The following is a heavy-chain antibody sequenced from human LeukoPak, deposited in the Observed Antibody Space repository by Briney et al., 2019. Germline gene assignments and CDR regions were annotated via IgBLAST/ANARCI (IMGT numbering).Heavy chain of an antibody. Sequence: GGSLRLSCAASGFTFSDYYMSWICQAPGKGLEWVSYISSSGSTIYYADSVKGRFTISRDNAKNSLYLQMNSLRAEDTAVYYCARGRGLWSGRTYYYYGMDVWGQGTTVTVSS. J-gene: IGHJ6*02. CDR3: ARGRGLWSGRTYYYYGMDV. D-gene: IGHD3-3*01. CDR2: ISSSGSTI. CDR1: GFTFSDYY. V-gene: IGHV3-11*01.